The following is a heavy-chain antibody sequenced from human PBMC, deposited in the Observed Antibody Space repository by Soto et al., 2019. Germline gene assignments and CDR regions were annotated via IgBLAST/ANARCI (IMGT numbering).Heavy chain of an antibody. V-gene: IGHV1-3*01. J-gene: IGHJ4*02. CDR2: INAGNGNT. CDR1: GCTFTSYA. Sequence: GAAVKVSCKASGCTFTSYAMHWVRQAPGQRLEWMGWINAGNGNTKYSQKFQGRVTITRDTSASTAYMELSSLRSEDTAVYYCARRLYGGYPYFDYWGQGTLVTVSS. D-gene: IGHD5-12*01. CDR3: ARRLYGGYPYFDY.